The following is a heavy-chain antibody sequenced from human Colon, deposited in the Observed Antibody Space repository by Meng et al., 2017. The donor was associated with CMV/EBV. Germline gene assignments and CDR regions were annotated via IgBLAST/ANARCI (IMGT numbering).Heavy chain of an antibody. CDR2: INPSGSST. CDR1: GYTFTSYY. D-gene: IGHD2-2*01. Sequence: ASVKVSCKASGYTFTSYYMHWVRQAPGQGLEWMGIINPSGSSTSYAQKFQGRVTMTRDTSTSTVYMELSSLRSEDTAVYYCARVGVVVPAARRDYYGMDVWGQGTTVTVSS. CDR3: ARVGVVVPAARRDYYGMDV. J-gene: IGHJ6*02. V-gene: IGHV1-46*01.